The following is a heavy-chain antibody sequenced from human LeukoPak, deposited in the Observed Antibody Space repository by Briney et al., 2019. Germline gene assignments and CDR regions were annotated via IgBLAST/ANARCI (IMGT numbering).Heavy chain of an antibody. CDR3: ARAGSGYSFDY. CDR2: INHSGST. CDR1: GGSFSGYY. D-gene: IGHD3-22*01. J-gene: IGHJ4*02. Sequence: SETLSLTCAVYGGSFSGYYWSWIRQPPGKGLEWIGEINHSGSTNYNPSLKSRVTISVDTSKNQLSLKLSSVTAADTAVYYCARAGSGYSFDYWGQGTLVTVSS. V-gene: IGHV4-34*01.